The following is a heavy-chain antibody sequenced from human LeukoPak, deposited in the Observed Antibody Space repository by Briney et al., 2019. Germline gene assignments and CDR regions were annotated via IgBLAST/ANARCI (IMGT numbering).Heavy chain of an antibody. J-gene: IGHJ5*02. V-gene: IGHV1-2*02. Sequence: ASVKVSCKASGYTFTGYYMHWVRQAPGQGLEWMGWINPNSGGTNYAQKFQGRVTMTRDTSISTASMDLSKPRADSTGGYYCARDFGGMTTVTTRGKRSYNWFDPWGQGTLVTVSS. CDR1: GYTFTGYY. D-gene: IGHD4-17*01. CDR3: ARDFGGMTTVTTRGKRSYNWFDP. CDR2: INPNSGGT.